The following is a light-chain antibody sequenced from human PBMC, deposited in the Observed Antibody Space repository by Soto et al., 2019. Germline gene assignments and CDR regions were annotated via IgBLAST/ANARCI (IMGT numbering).Light chain of an antibody. J-gene: IGKJ5*01. CDR2: KAS. Sequence: DIQMTQSPSTLSASVGDRVTITCRASQSISSWLAWYQQKPGKAPKLLIYKASTLKSGVPSRFSGSGSGTDFTLTISSLQPEDFATYYCQQSYSTPTFGQGTRLEI. V-gene: IGKV1-5*03. CDR1: QSISSW. CDR3: QQSYSTPT.